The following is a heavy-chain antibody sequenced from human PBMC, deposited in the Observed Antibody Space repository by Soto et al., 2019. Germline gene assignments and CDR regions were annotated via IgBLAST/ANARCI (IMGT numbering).Heavy chain of an antibody. CDR3: AKVRWSILVY. CDR1: GSTVSSYA. D-gene: IGHD6-13*01. V-gene: IGHV3-23*01. Sequence: WWSLRLSCSASGSTVSSYAMSWVRQAPGKGLGWVSAISGSGGSTYYADSVKGRFTISRDNSKNTLYLQMNSLRAEDTAVYYCAKVRWSILVYWGQGTLVTVSS. J-gene: IGHJ4*02. CDR2: ISGSGGST.